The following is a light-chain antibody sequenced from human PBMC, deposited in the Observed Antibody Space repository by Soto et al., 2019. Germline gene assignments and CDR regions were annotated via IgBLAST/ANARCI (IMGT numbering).Light chain of an antibody. CDR3: CSYAGSSLWV. V-gene: IGLV2-11*01. CDR2: DVI. Sequence: QSALTQPRSVSGSPGQSVTISCTGTSSDVGVYNYVSWYQQHPGKAPQLVIYDVIKRPSGVPDRFSGSKSGNTASLTISGLQAEDEADYYCCSYAGSSLWVFGGGTQLTVL. CDR1: SSDVGVYNY. J-gene: IGLJ3*02.